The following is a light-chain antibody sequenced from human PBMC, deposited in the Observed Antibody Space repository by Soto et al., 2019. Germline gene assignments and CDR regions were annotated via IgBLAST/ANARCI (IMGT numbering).Light chain of an antibody. CDR3: QQYQTSPVT. Sequence: DVQMTQSPSSLSASVGDRGTITCRASQDFNNYLAWFQQKPGQAPTSRIYAASSWHSGGRLNVSGSGTGTNFTLTISGLEPEEFETYHWQQYQTSPVTFGGGTKVQIK. CDR2: AAS. J-gene: IGKJ4*01. CDR1: QDFNNY. V-gene: IGKV1-16*02.